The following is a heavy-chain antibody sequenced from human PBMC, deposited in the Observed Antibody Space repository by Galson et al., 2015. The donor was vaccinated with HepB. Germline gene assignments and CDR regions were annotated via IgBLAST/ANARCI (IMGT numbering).Heavy chain of an antibody. D-gene: IGHD3-16*01. CDR3: ARPRGSYYILAY. J-gene: IGHJ4*02. Sequence: SLRLSCAASGFIFSSYRMNWVRQAPGKGLEWVSSISSSNTYIDYADSVKGRFTISRDNAKNSLYLQMDSLRVEDTGIYYCARPRGSYYILAYWGQGTLVTVSS. V-gene: IGHV3-21*01. CDR2: ISSSNTYI. CDR1: GFIFSSYR.